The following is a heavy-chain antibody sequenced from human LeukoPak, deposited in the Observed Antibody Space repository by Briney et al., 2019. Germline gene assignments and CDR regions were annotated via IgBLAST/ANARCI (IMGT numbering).Heavy chain of an antibody. CDR2: IYHSGST. Sequence: SETLSLTWAVSGGSISSSNWWSWVRQPPGKGLEWIGEIYHSGSTNYNPSLKSRVTISVDKSKNQFSLKLSSVTAADTAVYYCARDLRKVGATYFDYWGQGTLVTVSS. V-gene: IGHV4-4*02. CDR1: GGSISSSNW. D-gene: IGHD1-26*01. CDR3: ARDLRKVGATYFDY. J-gene: IGHJ4*02.